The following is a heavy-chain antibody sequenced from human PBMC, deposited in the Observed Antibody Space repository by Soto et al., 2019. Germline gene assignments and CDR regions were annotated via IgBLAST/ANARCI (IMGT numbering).Heavy chain of an antibody. D-gene: IGHD2-2*01. CDR2: IIPIFGTA. CDR1: GGTFSSYA. V-gene: IGHV1-69*01. J-gene: IGHJ5*02. Sequence: QVQLVQSGAEVKKPGSSVKVSCKASGGTFSSYAISWVRQAPGQGLEWMGGIIPIFGTANYAQKFQGRVTITADESTSTAYMEPSSLRSEDTAVYYCARAPPSSYQLLPSWFDPWGQGTLVIVSS. CDR3: ARAPPSSYQLLPSWFDP.